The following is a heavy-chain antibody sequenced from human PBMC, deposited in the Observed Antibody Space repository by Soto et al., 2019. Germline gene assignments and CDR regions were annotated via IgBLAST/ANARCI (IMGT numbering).Heavy chain of an antibody. CDR1: GFTFSSYW. V-gene: IGHV3-7*01. Sequence: EVQLVESGGGLVQPGGSLRLSCAASGFTFSSYWMSWVRQAPGKGLEWVANIKQDGSEKYYVDSVKGRFTISRDNAKNSLYLQMNSLRAEDTAVYYCARDGAGELYAFDIWGQGTMVTVSS. D-gene: IGHD3-16*01. J-gene: IGHJ3*02. CDR2: IKQDGSEK. CDR3: ARDGAGELYAFDI.